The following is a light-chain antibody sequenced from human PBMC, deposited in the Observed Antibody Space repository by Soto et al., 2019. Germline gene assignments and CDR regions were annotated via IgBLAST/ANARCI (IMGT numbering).Light chain of an antibody. J-gene: IGKJ1*01. CDR3: QQYNDWPLT. CDR1: QSVSSN. V-gene: IGKV3-15*01. CDR2: DAF. Sequence: EILMTQSPVTLSVSPGERATLSCRASQSVSSNLAWYQQKPSQAPSLLIYDAFTRATGIPARFSGTGSGTEFTLTISSLQSEDFALYYCQQYNDWPLTFGQGTKVEI.